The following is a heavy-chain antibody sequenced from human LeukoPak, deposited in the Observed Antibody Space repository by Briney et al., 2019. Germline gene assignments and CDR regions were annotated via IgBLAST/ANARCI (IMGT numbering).Heavy chain of an antibody. CDR2: TSYRSKWYS. J-gene: IGHJ4*02. CDR3: ARDRNGDLQFDY. D-gene: IGHD3-10*01. CDR1: RDSVSSNSAA. Sequence: SQTLSLTCAISRDSVSSNSAAWNWIRQSPSRGLEWLGRTSYRSKWYSDYAVSVKSRMTIKPDTSNNQFSLQLNSVTPEDTAIYYCARDRNGDLQFDYWGQGTLVTVSS. V-gene: IGHV6-1*01.